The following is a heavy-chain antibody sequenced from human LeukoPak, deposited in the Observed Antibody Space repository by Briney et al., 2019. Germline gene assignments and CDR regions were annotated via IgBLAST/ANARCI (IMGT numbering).Heavy chain of an antibody. CDR3: AADYTSRSYRFDH. CDR1: GASISSGDYS. CDR2: IYHSGST. J-gene: IGHJ4*02. Sequence: PSQTLSLTCAVSGASISSGDYSWSWIRQPPGKGLEWIGCIYHSGSTTYNPSLKSRLTISLDRSKNQISLKVNSVTAADTAVYYCAADYTSRSYRFDHWGQGTLVTVSS. V-gene: IGHV4-30-2*01. D-gene: IGHD3-10*01.